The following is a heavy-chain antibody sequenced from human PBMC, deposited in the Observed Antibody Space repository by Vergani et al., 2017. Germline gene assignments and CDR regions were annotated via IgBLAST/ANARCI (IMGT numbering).Heavy chain of an antibody. D-gene: IGHD1-26*01. Sequence: QVQLVQSGAEVKKPGASVKVSCKASGYTFTSYYMHWVRQAPGQGLEWMGIINPSGGSTSYAQKFQGRVTMTRDTSTSTVYMGLSSLRSEDTAVYYCARGYSGSYSGHDAFDIWGQGTMVTVSS. CDR1: GYTFTSYY. V-gene: IGHV1-46*03. J-gene: IGHJ3*02. CDR3: ARGYSGSYSGHDAFDI. CDR2: INPSGGST.